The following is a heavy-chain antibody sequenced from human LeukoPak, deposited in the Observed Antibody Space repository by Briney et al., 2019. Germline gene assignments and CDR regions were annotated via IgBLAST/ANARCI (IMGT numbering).Heavy chain of an antibody. Sequence: ASVKVSCKASGYTFSSYYIHWVRQAPGQGLEWMGWINPNSGGTNYAQKFQGRVTMTRDTSISTAYMELSRLRSDDTAVYYCARTVEHYYYYYMDVWGKGTTVTVSS. J-gene: IGHJ6*03. CDR2: INPNSGGT. D-gene: IGHD4-11*01. CDR3: ARTVEHYYYYYMDV. V-gene: IGHV1-2*02. CDR1: GYTFSSYY.